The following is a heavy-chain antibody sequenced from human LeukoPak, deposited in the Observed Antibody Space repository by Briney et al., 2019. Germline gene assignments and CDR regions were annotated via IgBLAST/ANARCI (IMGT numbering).Heavy chain of an antibody. Sequence: PSETLSLTCTVSGGSITTHYWSWIRQPAGREVEWIGRVYNTGSTKYNPSLESRVTMLVDTSSNRFSLSLRSVTAADTAVYYCARDLLGDYGTFDIWGQGTMVTVSS. CDR3: ARDLLGDYGTFDI. CDR1: GGSITTHY. V-gene: IGHV4-4*07. J-gene: IGHJ3*02. D-gene: IGHD4-17*01. CDR2: VYNTGST.